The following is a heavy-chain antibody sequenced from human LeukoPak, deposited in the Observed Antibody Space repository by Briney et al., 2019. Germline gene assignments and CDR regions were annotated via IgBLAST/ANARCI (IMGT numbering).Heavy chain of an antibody. Sequence: SETLSLTCAVYGGSFSGYYWSWIRQPPGKGLEWIGEINHSGSTNYNPSLKSRVTISVDTSKNQFSLKLSSVTAADTAVYYCARHGGARTYHYGSGSYYDAYYYMDVWGKGTTVTISS. D-gene: IGHD3-10*01. V-gene: IGHV4-34*01. J-gene: IGHJ6*03. CDR3: ARHGGARTYHYGSGSYYDAYYYMDV. CDR1: GGSFSGYY. CDR2: INHSGST.